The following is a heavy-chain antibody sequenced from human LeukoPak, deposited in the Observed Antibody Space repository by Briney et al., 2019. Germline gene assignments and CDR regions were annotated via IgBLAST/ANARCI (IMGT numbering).Heavy chain of an antibody. CDR3: SRTPDAFCSSTSC. V-gene: IGHV3-73*01. J-gene: IGHJ4*02. Sequence: GGPLRLPCAASGFTFSGSTMHWVRQASGKGLEWIGRILNKANSYATAYAASVKGRFTISRDDSKNTAYLQMNSLKSEDTAVYYCSRTPDAFCSSTSCWGQGTLVTVSS. D-gene: IGHD2-2*01. CDR1: GFTFSGST. CDR2: ILNKANSYAT.